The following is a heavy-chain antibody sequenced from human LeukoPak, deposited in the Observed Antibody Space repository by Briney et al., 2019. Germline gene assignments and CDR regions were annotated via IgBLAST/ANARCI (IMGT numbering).Heavy chain of an antibody. CDR3: SMVRGVNEPFDY. CDR1: GFTFSSYG. D-gene: IGHD3-10*01. J-gene: IGHJ4*02. Sequence: GRSLRLSCAASGFTFSSYGMHWVRQAPGKELEWVAVISYDGSNKYYADSVKGRFTISRDNSKNTLYLQMNSLRAEDTAVYYCSMVRGVNEPFDYWGQGTLVTVSS. CDR2: ISYDGSNK. V-gene: IGHV3-30*03.